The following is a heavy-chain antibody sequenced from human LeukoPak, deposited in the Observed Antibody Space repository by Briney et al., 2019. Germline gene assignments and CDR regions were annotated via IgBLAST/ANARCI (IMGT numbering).Heavy chain of an antibody. CDR3: ARAEGYDILTGMGGDY. CDR2: IIPIFGTA. D-gene: IGHD3-9*01. J-gene: IGHJ4*02. V-gene: IGHV1-69*13. CDR1: GGTFSSYA. Sequence: ASVKVSCKASGGTFSSYAISWVRQAPGQGLEWMGGIIPIFGTANYAQKFQGRVTITAGESTSTAYMELSSLRSEDTAVYYCARAEGYDILTGMGGDYWGQGTLVTVSS.